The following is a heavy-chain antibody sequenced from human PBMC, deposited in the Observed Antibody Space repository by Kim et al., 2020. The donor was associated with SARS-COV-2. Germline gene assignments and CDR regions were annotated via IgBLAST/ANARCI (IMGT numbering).Heavy chain of an antibody. D-gene: IGHD2-21*02. CDR2: ITGSGGTT. J-gene: IGHJ5*02. Sequence: GGSLRLSCAASGFTFSTYGMSWVRQAAGKGLEWVSGITGSGGTTSYADSVKSRFTISRDNSKNTLYLQMNSLSAEDTAVYYCANQRGGVTDLWGQGTLVT. V-gene: IGHV3-23*01. CDR1: GFTFSTYG. CDR3: ANQRGGVTDL.